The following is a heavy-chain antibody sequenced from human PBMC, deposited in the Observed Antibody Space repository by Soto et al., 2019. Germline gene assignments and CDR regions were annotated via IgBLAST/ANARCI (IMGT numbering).Heavy chain of an antibody. CDR1: GWSLSSGGYS. CDR3: ARVPDR. Sequence: TSGTPVPTCAVPGWSLSSGGYSGNWIRQPPGKGLEWIGYSYHSGSTYYNPSLKGRVTISVDRSKSQFSLKPSSVTAADTAVYYCARVPDRWGQGTLVTVSS. V-gene: IGHV4-30-2*01. CDR2: SYHSGST. D-gene: IGHD2-2*01. J-gene: IGHJ5*02.